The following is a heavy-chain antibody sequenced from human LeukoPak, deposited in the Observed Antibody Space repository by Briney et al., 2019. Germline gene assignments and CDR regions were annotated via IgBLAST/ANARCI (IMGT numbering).Heavy chain of an antibody. V-gene: IGHV4-38-2*02. CDR3: ARNPADCSGGSCYPRGNSFDR. CDR2: IYHSGNT. Sequence: SETLSLTCTVSGYYINRGYYWGWVRQPPGEGLEWIGIIYHSGNTYYNPSLKSRVTISVDTSKNQFSMKLNFVTAADTALYYCARNPADCSGGSCYPRGNSFDRWGRGSLVIVSS. D-gene: IGHD2-15*01. J-gene: IGHJ5*02. CDR1: GYYINRGYY.